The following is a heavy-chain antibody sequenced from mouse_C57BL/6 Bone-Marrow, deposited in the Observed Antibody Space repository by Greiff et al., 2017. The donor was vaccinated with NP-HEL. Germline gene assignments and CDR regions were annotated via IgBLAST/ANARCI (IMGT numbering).Heavy chain of an antibody. V-gene: IGHV10-3*01. CDR2: IRSKSSNYAT. CDR3: VRDYDGYYVAWFAY. J-gene: IGHJ3*01. Sequence: VQLKESGGGLVQPKGSLKLSCAASGFTFNTYAMHWVRQAPGKGLEWVARIRSKSSNYATYYADSVKDSFTISRDDSQSMLYLKMNNLKTEDTAMYYCVRDYDGYYVAWFAYWGQGTLVTVSA. CDR1: GFTFNTYA. D-gene: IGHD2-3*01.